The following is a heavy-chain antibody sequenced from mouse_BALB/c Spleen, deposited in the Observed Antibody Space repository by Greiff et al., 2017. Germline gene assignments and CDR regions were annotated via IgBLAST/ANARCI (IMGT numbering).Heavy chain of an antibody. CDR1: GFSLTGYG. J-gene: IGHJ2*01. D-gene: IGHD4-1*01. Sequence: VKLMESGPGLVAPSQCLSISCNASGFSLTGYGVNWVRQPPGKGLEWLGMIWGDGSTDYNSALISRLSISKDNSKCQVFLRMNSLQTDDTARYYCARELTGTGFDYWGQGTTLTVSS. V-gene: IGHV2-6-7*01. CDR2: IWGDGST. CDR3: ARELTGTGFDY.